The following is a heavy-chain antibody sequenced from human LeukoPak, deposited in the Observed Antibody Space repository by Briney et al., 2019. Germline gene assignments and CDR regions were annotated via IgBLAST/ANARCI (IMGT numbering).Heavy chain of an antibody. CDR1: GFTFSSYS. Sequence: GGSLRLSCAASGFTFSSYSMNWVRQAPGKGLEWVSSISSSSSYIYCADSVKGRFTISRDNAKNSLYLQMNSLRAEDTAVYYCARAMAAADAFDIWGQGTMVTVSS. J-gene: IGHJ3*02. CDR3: ARAMAAADAFDI. D-gene: IGHD6-13*01. V-gene: IGHV3-21*01. CDR2: ISSSSSYI.